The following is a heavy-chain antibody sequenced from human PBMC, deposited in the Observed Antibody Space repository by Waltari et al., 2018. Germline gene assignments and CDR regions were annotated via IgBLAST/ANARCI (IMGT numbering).Heavy chain of an antibody. D-gene: IGHD5-18*01. CDR2: ITQDGSDT. V-gene: IGHV3-7*01. CDR3: ATTLFRTQRGDGVDV. J-gene: IGHJ6*02. CDR1: GFTFHSFW. Sequence: EVHVVESGGGLVQPGGSLRLSCAASGFTFHSFWMSWVRQAPGSGLEWVASITQDGSDTYYVYSVKGRFIISRDNAENSLFLQMSSLSAEDTAVYSCATTLFRTQRGDGVDVWGQGTTVIVSS.